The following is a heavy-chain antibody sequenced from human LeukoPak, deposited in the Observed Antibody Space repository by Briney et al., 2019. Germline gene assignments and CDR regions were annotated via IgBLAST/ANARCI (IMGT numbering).Heavy chain of an antibody. D-gene: IGHD3-22*01. Sequence: PGGSLRLSCAASGFTFSGYAVSWVRQAPGRGLEWVSTITGSSGGTYYADSVKRRFTLSGDNSKNTVSLQMNSLRDEDTAVYYCTRTGDEYYYDRSEGKDWFDPWGQGTLVTVSS. V-gene: IGHV3-23*01. J-gene: IGHJ5*02. CDR2: ITGSSGGT. CDR1: GFTFSGYA. CDR3: TRTGDEYYYDRSEGKDWFDP.